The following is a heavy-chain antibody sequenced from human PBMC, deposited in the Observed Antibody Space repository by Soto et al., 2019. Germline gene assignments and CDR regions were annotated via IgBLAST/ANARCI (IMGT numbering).Heavy chain of an antibody. Sequence: EVQLVESGGGLIQPGGSLRLSCAVSGFNFIRKYMIWVRQAPGKGLEWVSILYSGGTTYYADSVKGRFTISRDTSENTLYLQMSSLRAEDPAVYYCARGLYDSGSFYFDFWGQGTLVTVSS. CDR1: GFNFIRKY. J-gene: IGHJ4*02. CDR2: LYSGGTT. D-gene: IGHD3-10*01. CDR3: ARGLYDSGSFYFDF. V-gene: IGHV3-53*01.